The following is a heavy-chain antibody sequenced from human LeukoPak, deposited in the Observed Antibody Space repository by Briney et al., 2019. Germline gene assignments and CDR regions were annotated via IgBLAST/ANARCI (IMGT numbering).Heavy chain of an antibody. CDR3: ARAPSDRYKRFDY. CDR1: GYTFTGYY. J-gene: IGHJ4*02. D-gene: IGHD5-24*01. CDR2: INPNSGGT. Sequence: ASVKVSCKASGYTFTGYYMHWVRQAPGQGLEWMGWINPNSGGTNYAQKFQGRVTMTRDTSISTAYMELSRLRSDDTAVYYCARAPSDRYKRFDYWGQGTLVTVSS. V-gene: IGHV1-2*02.